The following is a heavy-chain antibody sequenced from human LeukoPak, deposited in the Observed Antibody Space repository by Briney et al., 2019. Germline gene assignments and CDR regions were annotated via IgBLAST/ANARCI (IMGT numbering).Heavy chain of an antibody. CDR2: INHSGST. V-gene: IGHV4-34*01. Sequence: NPSETLSLTCAVSGGSISSGGYYWSWIRQPPGKGLEWIGEINHSGSTNYNPSLKSRVTISVDTSKNQFSLKLSSVTAADTAVYYCARVTVWGSYRYPIYRYHDYWGQGTLVTVSS. D-gene: IGHD3-16*02. CDR3: ARVTVWGSYRYPIYRYHDY. J-gene: IGHJ4*02. CDR1: GGSISSGGYY.